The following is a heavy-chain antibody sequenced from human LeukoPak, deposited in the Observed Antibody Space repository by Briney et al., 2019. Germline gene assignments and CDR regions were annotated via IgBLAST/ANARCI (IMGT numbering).Heavy chain of an antibody. Sequence: MTGGSLRLSCVVSGFTFSNYSMNWVRQAPGKWLEWVSSISSSSSYIYYADSVKGRFTISRDNAKNSLYLQMNSLRAEDTAVYYCARDLEGGYYDLWGQGTLVTVSS. CDR2: ISSSSSYI. CDR3: ARDLEGGYYDL. J-gene: IGHJ4*02. CDR1: GFTFSNYS. V-gene: IGHV3-21*01. D-gene: IGHD3-22*01.